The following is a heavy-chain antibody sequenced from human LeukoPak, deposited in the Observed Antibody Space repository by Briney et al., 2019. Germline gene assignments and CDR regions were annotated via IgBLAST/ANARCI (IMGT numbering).Heavy chain of an antibody. CDR2: IYYSGST. Sequence: SETLSLTCAVSGYSISSGHYWGWIRQPPGKGLEWIGYIYYSGSTNYNPSLKSRVSISVDTSKNQFSLKLSTVTAADTAVYYCARGRGGGGSSNNWFDPWGQGTLVTVSS. J-gene: IGHJ5*02. V-gene: IGHV4-61*01. CDR1: GYSISSGHY. CDR3: ARGRGGGGSSNNWFDP. D-gene: IGHD2-15*01.